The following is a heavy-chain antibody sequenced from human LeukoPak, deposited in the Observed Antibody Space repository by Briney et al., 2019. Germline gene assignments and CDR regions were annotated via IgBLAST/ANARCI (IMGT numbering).Heavy chain of an antibody. CDR1: GGSISSSSYY. CDR3: ARNSSSRRKLYYYYMDV. CDR2: IYYSGST. J-gene: IGHJ6*03. D-gene: IGHD6-13*01. Sequence: SETLSLTCTVSGGSISSSSYYWGWIRQPPGKGLEWIGSIYYSGSTYYNPSLKSRVTISVDTSKNQLSLKLSSVTAADTAVYYCARNSSSRRKLYYYYMDVWGKGTTVTVSS. V-gene: IGHV4-39*07.